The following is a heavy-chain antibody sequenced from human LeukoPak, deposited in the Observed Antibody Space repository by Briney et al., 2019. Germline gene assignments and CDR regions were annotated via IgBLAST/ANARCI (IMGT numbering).Heavy chain of an antibody. CDR3: ARGPLGQQLPTGFDY. Sequence: PGGSLRLSCAASGFTFSSYGMHWVRQAPGKGLEWVAFIRYDGSNKYYADSVKGRFTISRDNSKNTLYLQMNSLRAEDTAVYYCARGPLGQQLPTGFDYWGQGTLVTVSS. CDR1: GFTFSSYG. D-gene: IGHD6-13*01. V-gene: IGHV3-30*02. CDR2: IRYDGSNK. J-gene: IGHJ4*02.